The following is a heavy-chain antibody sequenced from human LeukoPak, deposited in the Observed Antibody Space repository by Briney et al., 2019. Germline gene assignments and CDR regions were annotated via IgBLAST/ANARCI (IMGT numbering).Heavy chain of an antibody. CDR3: ARGKVRGFNWFDP. V-gene: IGHV1-8*01. D-gene: IGHD3-10*01. CDR2: MNPNSGNT. J-gene: IGHJ5*02. Sequence: ASVKVSCKASGYTFTSFDINWVRQATGQGLEWMGWMNPNSGNTGYAQKFQGRVTMTRNISISTAYMELSSLRSEDTAVYYCARGKVRGFNWFDPWGQGTLVTVSS. CDR1: GYTFTSFD.